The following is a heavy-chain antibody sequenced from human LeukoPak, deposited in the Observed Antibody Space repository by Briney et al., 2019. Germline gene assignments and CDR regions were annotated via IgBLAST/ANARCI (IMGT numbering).Heavy chain of an antibody. V-gene: IGHV4-59*01. J-gene: IGHJ4*02. CDR2: IYYSGST. CDR3: ASLAVAGTSFDY. D-gene: IGHD6-19*01. CDR1: GGSISSYY. Sequence: PSETLSLTCTVSGGSISSYYWSWLRQPPGKGLEWIGYIYYSGSTNYNPSLKSRVTISVDTSKNQFSLKLSSVTAADTAVYYCASLAVAGTSFDYWGQGTLVTVSS.